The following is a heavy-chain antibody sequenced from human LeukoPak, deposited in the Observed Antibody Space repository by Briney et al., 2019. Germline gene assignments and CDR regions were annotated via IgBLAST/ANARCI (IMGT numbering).Heavy chain of an antibody. D-gene: IGHD4-23*01. CDR2: IYHSGST. Sequence: PSETLSLTCTVSGGSISSNSYYWGWIRQPPGRGLEWIGSIYHSGSTYYNPSLKSRVAISVDTSKNQFSLELSSVTATDTAVYFCARHPRYGGTPYAMDVWGQGTTVTVSS. J-gene: IGHJ6*02. CDR3: ARHPRYGGTPYAMDV. CDR1: GGSISSNSYY. V-gene: IGHV4-39*01.